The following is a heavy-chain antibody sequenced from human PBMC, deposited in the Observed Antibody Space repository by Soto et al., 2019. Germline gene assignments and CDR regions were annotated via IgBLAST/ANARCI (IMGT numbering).Heavy chain of an antibody. CDR1: GDSVSSNSAA. Sequence: PSQTLSLTCAISGDSVSSNSAAWNWIRQSPSRGLEWLGRTYYRSKWYNDYAVSVKSRITINPDTSKNQFSLQLNSVTPEDTAVYYCVMAGIAVAGPPHRTVWFDPWGQGTLVTVSS. CDR2: TYYRSKWYN. CDR3: VMAGIAVAGPPHRTVWFDP. V-gene: IGHV6-1*01. D-gene: IGHD6-19*01. J-gene: IGHJ5*02.